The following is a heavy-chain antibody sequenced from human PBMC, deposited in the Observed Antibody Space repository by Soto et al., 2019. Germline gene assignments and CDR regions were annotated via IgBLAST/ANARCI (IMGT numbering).Heavy chain of an antibody. Sequence: SETLSLTCTVSGGSISSGDYYWSWIRQPPGKGLEWIGYTYYSGSTYYNPSLKSRVTISVDTSKNQFSLKLSSVTAADTAVYYCARYSGYDGNIRLFDYWGQGTLVTVSS. CDR2: TYYSGST. V-gene: IGHV4-30-4*01. CDR3: ARYSGYDGNIRLFDY. CDR1: GGSISSGDYY. D-gene: IGHD5-12*01. J-gene: IGHJ4*02.